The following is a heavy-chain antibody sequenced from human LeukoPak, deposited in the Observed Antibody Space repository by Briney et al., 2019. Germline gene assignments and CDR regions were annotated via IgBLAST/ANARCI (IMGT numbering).Heavy chain of an antibody. CDR1: GGSISSYY. Sequence: SETLSLTCTVSGGSISSYYWSWIRQPPGKGLEWIGYIYYSGSTNYNPSLKSRVTISVDTSKTQFSLKLSSVTAADTAVYYCARGPKYSSSWLDYWGQGTLVTVSS. D-gene: IGHD6-13*01. J-gene: IGHJ4*02. V-gene: IGHV4-59*01. CDR3: ARGPKYSSSWLDY. CDR2: IYYSGST.